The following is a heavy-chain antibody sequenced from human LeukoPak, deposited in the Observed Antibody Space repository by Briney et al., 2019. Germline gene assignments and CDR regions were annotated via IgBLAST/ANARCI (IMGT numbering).Heavy chain of an antibody. CDR3: ARDLRSSGYYAFDY. CDR1: GFTFSSYS. J-gene: IGHJ4*02. V-gene: IGHV3-21*01. CDR2: ISSSSSYI. D-gene: IGHD3-22*01. Sequence: GGSLRLSCAASGFTFSSYSMNWVRQAPGKGLEWVSSISSSSSYINYADSVKGRFTISRDNAKNSLYLQMNSLRAEDTAVYYCARDLRSSGYYAFDYWGQGTLVTVSS.